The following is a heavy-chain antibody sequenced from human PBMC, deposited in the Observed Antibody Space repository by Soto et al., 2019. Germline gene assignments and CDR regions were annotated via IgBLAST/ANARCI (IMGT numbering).Heavy chain of an antibody. CDR1: GCTFKNYG. CDR2: IKQDGSEK. Sequence: GGSLRLSCVVSGCTFKNYGSSWVRQAQGKGLEWVAVIKQDGSEKYYVDSVKGRFTISRDNPKNSLYLQMNSLRAEDTAVYYCTRPLAAAEYYFDYWGRGTLVTVSS. V-gene: IGHV3-7*05. CDR3: TRPLAAAEYYFDY. J-gene: IGHJ4*01. D-gene: IGHD6-13*01.